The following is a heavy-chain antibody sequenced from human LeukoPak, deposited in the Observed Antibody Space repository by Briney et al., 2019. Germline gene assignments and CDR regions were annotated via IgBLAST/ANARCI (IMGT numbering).Heavy chain of an antibody. J-gene: IGHJ5*02. V-gene: IGHV4-34*01. CDR3: ARQRQYSSSWHRWFDP. D-gene: IGHD6-13*01. CDR1: GGSFSGYY. Sequence: SETLSLTCAVYGGSFSGYYWSWIRQPPGKGLEWIGEINHSGSTNYNPSLKSRVTISVDTSKNQFSLKLSSVTAADTAVYYCARQRQYSSSWHRWFDPWGQGTLVTVSS. CDR2: INHSGST.